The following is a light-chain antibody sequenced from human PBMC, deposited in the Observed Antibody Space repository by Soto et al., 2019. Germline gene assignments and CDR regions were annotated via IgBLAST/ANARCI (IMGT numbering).Light chain of an antibody. CDR2: GAY. V-gene: IGKV1-27*01. CDR1: QVIGNY. Sequence: DIQMTQSPSSLSASVGDRDTLTCRASQVIGNYLAWYQQKPGEVPKLLIYGAYTLQSGVPSRFSGSGSGTDFTLTISSLQPDDVATYYCQKYNSGPITFGQGTRLEIK. CDR3: QKYNSGPIT. J-gene: IGKJ5*01.